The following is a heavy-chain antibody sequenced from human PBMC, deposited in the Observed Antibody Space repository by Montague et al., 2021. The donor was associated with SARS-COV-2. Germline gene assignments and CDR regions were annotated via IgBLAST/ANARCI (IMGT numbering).Heavy chain of an antibody. Sequence: SETLSLTCTVYGGSFSSYYWSWIRQPPGKGLEWIGEIYHVGSTDYNPSLKSRATISRDTSKNQFSLKVRSVTAADTAVYFCARETMTADAFDVWGQGTMVTVSS. CDR3: ARETMTADAFDV. V-gene: IGHV4-34*01. CDR2: IYHVGST. J-gene: IGHJ3*01. D-gene: IGHD1-14*01. CDR1: GGSFSSYY.